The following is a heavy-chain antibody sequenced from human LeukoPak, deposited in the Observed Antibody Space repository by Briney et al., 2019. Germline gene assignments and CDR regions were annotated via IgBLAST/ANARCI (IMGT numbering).Heavy chain of an antibody. CDR3: ARPRRYYSGGRCYNYYYGMDV. CDR2: IYPGDSDT. CDR1: GYSFSNYW. V-gene: IGHV5-51*01. D-gene: IGHD2-15*01. J-gene: IGHJ6*02. Sequence: GESLKISCKGSGYSFSNYWIGWVRQMPRKGLEWMGIIYPGDSDTRYSPSFQGQVTISADKSISTAYLQWSSLKASDTAMYYCARPRRYYSGGRCYNYYYGMDVWGQGTTVTVSS.